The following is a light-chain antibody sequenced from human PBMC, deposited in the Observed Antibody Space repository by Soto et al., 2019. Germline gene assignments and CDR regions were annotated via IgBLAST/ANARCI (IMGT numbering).Light chain of an antibody. J-gene: IGLJ2*01. CDR1: SSDIGADDF. Sequence: QSALTQPASVSGSHGRSITISCTGTSSDIGADDFVSWYQHHPDKTPKLIIFEVTYRPTGISHRFSASKSGNTASLTISGLEAEDEAFYYCSSYRKTTFPHVVFGGGTKLTVL. CDR2: EVT. CDR3: SSYRKTTFPHVV. V-gene: IGLV2-14*01.